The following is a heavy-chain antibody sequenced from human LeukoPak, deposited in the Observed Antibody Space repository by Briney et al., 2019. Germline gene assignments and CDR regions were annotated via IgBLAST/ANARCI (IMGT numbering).Heavy chain of an antibody. CDR1: GLTFSGYT. V-gene: IGHV3-21*01. Sequence: PGGSLRLSCAASGLTFSGYTMNWVRQAQGKGLELVSSISSSSSYIYYADSVKGRFTISRDNAKNSLYLQINSLRAEDTAVYYCARGVGMAAVGRFVNYFDYWGQGTLVTVSS. CDR2: ISSSSSYI. J-gene: IGHJ4*02. CDR3: ARGVGMAAVGRFVNYFDY. D-gene: IGHD6-13*01.